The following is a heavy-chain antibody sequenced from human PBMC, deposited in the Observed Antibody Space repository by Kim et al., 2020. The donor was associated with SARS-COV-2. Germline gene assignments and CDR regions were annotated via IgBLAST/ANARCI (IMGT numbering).Heavy chain of an antibody. CDR3: AKKPYGYVWGSYLDV. Sequence: DAVKGRFTIDRDTSKNTLSMQMNSLRAGDTAVYYCAKKPYGYVWGSYLDVWGQGTTVTVSS. D-gene: IGHD3-16*02. V-gene: IGHV3-23*01. J-gene: IGHJ6*02.